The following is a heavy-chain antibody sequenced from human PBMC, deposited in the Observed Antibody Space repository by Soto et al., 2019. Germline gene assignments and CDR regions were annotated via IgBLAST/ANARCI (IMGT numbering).Heavy chain of an antibody. CDR2: IIPIFGTA. J-gene: IGHJ6*02. Sequence: AVKVSCKASGGTFSSYAISWVRQAPGQGLEWMGGIIPIFGTANYAQKFQGRVTITADESTSTAYMELSSLRSEDTAVYYCARSCDKTYTPTDWNWDYYYYGMDVCGQGTRVTFSS. D-gene: IGHD1-7*01. CDR1: GGTFSSYA. V-gene: IGHV1-69*13. CDR3: ARSCDKTYTPTDWNWDYYYYGMDV.